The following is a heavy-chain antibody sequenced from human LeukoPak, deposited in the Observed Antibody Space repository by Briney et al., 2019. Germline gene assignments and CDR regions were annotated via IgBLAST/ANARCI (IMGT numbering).Heavy chain of an antibody. CDR2: IYHSGNT. Sequence: PSETLSLTCTVSGYSISNGYYWGWVRQPPGKGLEWIGSIYHSGNTYYNPSLKSRVTISVDTSKNQFSLKLSSVNAADTAVYYCARDQPGITGSGFLRRFDYWGQGTLVTVSS. J-gene: IGHJ4*02. D-gene: IGHD1-14*01. V-gene: IGHV4-38-2*02. CDR3: ARDQPGITGSGFLRRFDY. CDR1: GYSISNGYY.